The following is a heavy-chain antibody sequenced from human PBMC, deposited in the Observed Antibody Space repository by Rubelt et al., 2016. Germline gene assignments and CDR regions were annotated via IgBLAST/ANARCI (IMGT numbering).Heavy chain of an antibody. CDR1: GYTFTDYC. CDR3: ARDDERRSSYCSGGSCYWDY. V-gene: IGHV1-2*02. Sequence: QVQLVQSGAEVKKPGASVKVSCKTSGYTFTDYCMHWVRQAPGQGLEWMGWISPNSGGTDYARKFQGRVTMTRDTSISTAYMELSRLTSDDTAVYYCARDDERRSSYCSGGSCYWDYWGQGTLVTVSS. D-gene: IGHD2-15*01. J-gene: IGHJ4*02. CDR2: ISPNSGGT.